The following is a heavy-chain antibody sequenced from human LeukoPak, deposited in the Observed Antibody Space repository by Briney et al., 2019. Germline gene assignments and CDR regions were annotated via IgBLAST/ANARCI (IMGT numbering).Heavy chain of an antibody. J-gene: IGHJ3*01. Sequence: GRSLRLSCAASGFTFSTYGMHWVHQAPGKGLEWVAVIWYDGSIKYYADSVKGRFTISRDNSKNTLNLQMNSLRVEDTAVYYCARAVGPFDFWGQGTIVIVSS. V-gene: IGHV3-33*01. CDR2: IWYDGSIK. CDR3: ARAVGPFDF. CDR1: GFTFSTYG.